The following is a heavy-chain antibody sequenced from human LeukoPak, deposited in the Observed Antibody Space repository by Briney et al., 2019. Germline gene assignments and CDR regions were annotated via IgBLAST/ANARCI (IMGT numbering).Heavy chain of an antibody. V-gene: IGHV4-59*01. CDR2: IYYSGST. CDR1: GGSISSYY. D-gene: IGHD5/OR15-5a*01. Sequence: PSETLSLTCTVSGGSISSYYWSWIRQPPGKGLEWIGYIYYSGSTNYNPSLESRVTISVDTSKNQFSLKLSSVTAADTAVYYCARASLFTKDFDYWGQGTLVTVSS. CDR3: ARASLFTKDFDY. J-gene: IGHJ4*02.